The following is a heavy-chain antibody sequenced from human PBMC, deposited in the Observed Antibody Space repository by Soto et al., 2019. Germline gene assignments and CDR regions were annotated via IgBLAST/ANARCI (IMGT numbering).Heavy chain of an antibody. CDR1: GYTFGNYI. Sequence: QVQLVQSGGEVRKPGASVKVSCKTSGYTFGNYIITCVRQAPGQGLEWLGWISAHNSNTVYAQQLQGRVCMTTDKSTSTAYMELRSLGSDDTAVYFCARVLQRKFEEGLFQYYGMDVWGQGTTVTVS. CDR2: ISAHNSNT. D-gene: IGHD2-21*01. CDR3: ARVLQRKFEEGLFQYYGMDV. J-gene: IGHJ6*02. V-gene: IGHV1-18*01.